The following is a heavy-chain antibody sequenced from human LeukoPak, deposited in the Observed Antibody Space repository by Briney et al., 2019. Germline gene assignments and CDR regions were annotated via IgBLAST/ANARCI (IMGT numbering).Heavy chain of an antibody. CDR1: GFTVSSNY. V-gene: IGHV3-53*01. J-gene: IGHJ3*02. CDR2: IYSGGST. D-gene: IGHD3-22*01. CDR3: ARDLYYYDSSGYSVLDAFDI. Sequence: GSLRLSCAASGFTVSSNYMSWVRQAPGKGLEWVSVIYSGGSTYYADSVKGRFTISRDNSKNTLYLQMNSLRAEDTAVYYCARDLYYYDSSGYSVLDAFDIWGQGTMVTVSS.